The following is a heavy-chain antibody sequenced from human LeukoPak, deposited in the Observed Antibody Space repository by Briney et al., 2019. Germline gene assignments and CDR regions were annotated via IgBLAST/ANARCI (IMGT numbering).Heavy chain of an antibody. CDR2: ISSSGGDT. CDR3: AKLQGGKTFDY. CDR1: GFTFSSYA. Sequence: GGSLRLSCAASGFTFSSYAMSWVRQAPGKGLEWVSAISSSGGDTNYADSVKGRFTISRDNSRNTLFLQMNSLRAEDTAVYYCAKLQGGKTFDYWGQGTLVTVSS. J-gene: IGHJ4*02. V-gene: IGHV3-23*01. D-gene: IGHD4-23*01.